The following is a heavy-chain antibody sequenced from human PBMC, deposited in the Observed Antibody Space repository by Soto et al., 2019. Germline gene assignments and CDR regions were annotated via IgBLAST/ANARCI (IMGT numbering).Heavy chain of an antibody. CDR2: TYSSVST. CDR1: GGSISTGDYY. V-gene: IGHV4-30-4*01. J-gene: IGHJ1*01. Sequence: SETLSLTGTVSGGSISTGDYYWSWILQPPGKGLEWIGYTYSSVSTFYSPSLKSRVTISLNTPKNQFSLRLSAVTAAATAVYYCASADGYKITYWDQVNQVTVSS. CDR3: ASADGYKITY. D-gene: IGHD5-18*01.